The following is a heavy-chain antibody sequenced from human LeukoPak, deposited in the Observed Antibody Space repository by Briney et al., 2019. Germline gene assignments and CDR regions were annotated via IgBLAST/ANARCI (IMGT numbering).Heavy chain of an antibody. Sequence: SETLSLTCTVSGGSISGYYWGWIRQPPGKGLEWIGYVYDSGSTNYNPSLRSRVTISVDTSKNQFSLKVTSVTAADTAVYYCARATWTNFYFDYWGQGALVTVSS. CDR1: GGSISGYY. CDR2: VYDSGST. J-gene: IGHJ4*02. CDR3: ARATWTNFYFDY. V-gene: IGHV4-59*08. D-gene: IGHD1-1*01.